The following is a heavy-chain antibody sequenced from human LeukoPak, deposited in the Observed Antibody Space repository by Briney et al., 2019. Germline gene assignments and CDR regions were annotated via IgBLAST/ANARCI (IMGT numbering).Heavy chain of an antibody. V-gene: IGHV3-21*01. D-gene: IGHD3-22*01. CDR3: ARDRGYYDSSGYTPIDY. J-gene: IGHJ4*02. Sequence: GGSLRLSCAASGFTFSSYSMNWVRQAPGKGLEWVSSISSSSSYIYYADSVKGRFTISRDNAKNSLYLQMNSLRAEDMAVYYCARDRGYYDSSGYTPIDYWGQGTLVTVSS. CDR2: ISSSSSYI. CDR1: GFTFSSYS.